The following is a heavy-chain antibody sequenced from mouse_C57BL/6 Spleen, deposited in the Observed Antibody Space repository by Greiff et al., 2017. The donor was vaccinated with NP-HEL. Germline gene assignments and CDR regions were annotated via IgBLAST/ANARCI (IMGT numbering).Heavy chain of an antibody. CDR3: ARRYDYDSAMDY. D-gene: IGHD2-4*01. CDR2: IYPGDGDT. Sequence: QVQLQQSGPELVKPGASVKISCKASGYAFSSSWMNWVKQRPGKGLEWIGRIYPGDGDTNYNGKFKGKATLTADKSSSTAYMQLSSLTSEDSAVYFCARRYDYDSAMDYWGQGTSVTVSS. CDR1: GYAFSSSW. J-gene: IGHJ4*01. V-gene: IGHV1-82*01.